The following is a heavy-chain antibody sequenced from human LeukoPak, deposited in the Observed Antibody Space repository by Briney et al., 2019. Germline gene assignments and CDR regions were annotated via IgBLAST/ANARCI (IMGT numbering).Heavy chain of an antibody. CDR2: IHYSGGT. J-gene: IGHJ4*02. CDR3: AGGGYCSSRSCFAPLIDW. V-gene: IGHV4-59*01. D-gene: IGHD2-2*01. CDR1: GASISRYY. Sequence: SETLSLTCTVSGASISRYYWSWIRQPPGKGLEWIGYIHYSGGTNYNASLKSRVTISLDTSKNQFSLRLRSVTAADTALYFCAGGGYCSSRSCFAPLIDWWGQGTLVTVSS.